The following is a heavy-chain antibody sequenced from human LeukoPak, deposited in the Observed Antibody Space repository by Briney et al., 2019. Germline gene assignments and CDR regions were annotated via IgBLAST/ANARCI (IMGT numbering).Heavy chain of an antibody. Sequence: GGSLRLSCAASGFTFSSYGMHWVRQAPGKGLEWVSYISSSGSTIYYADSVKGRFTISRDNAKNSLYLQMNSLRAEDTAVYYCTMAYCGGDCYSSFFDYWGQGTLVTVSS. D-gene: IGHD2-21*02. CDR1: GFTFSSYG. CDR2: ISSSGSTI. CDR3: TMAYCGGDCYSSFFDY. V-gene: IGHV3-48*04. J-gene: IGHJ4*02.